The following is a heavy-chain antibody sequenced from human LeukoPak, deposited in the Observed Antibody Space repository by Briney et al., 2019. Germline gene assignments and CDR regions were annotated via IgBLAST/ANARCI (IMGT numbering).Heavy chain of an antibody. CDR3: ARDDSSSWYDPYYYGMDV. CDR2: ISSSSSTI. D-gene: IGHD6-13*01. Sequence: PGGSLRLSCAASGFTFSFYSMNWVRQAPGKGLEWVSYISSSSSTIYYADSEKGRLTISRDNAKNSLYLQMNSLRAEDTAVYYCARDDSSSWYDPYYYGMDVWGQGTTVTVSS. V-gene: IGHV3-48*04. J-gene: IGHJ6*02. CDR1: GFTFSFYS.